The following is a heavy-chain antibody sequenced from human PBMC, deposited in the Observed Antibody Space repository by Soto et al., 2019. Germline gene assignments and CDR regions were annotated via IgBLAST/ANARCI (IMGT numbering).Heavy chain of an antibody. Sequence: QVQLVESGGGVVQPGRSLRLSCAASGFTFSSYGMHWVRQAPGKGLEWVAVISYDGSNKYYADSVKGRFTISRDNSKNTLYLQMNSLRAEDTAVYYCARFTVATPSVGMDVWGQGTTVTVSS. CDR3: ARFTVATPSVGMDV. D-gene: IGHD4-4*01. CDR2: ISYDGSNK. J-gene: IGHJ6*02. V-gene: IGHV3-30*03. CDR1: GFTFSSYG.